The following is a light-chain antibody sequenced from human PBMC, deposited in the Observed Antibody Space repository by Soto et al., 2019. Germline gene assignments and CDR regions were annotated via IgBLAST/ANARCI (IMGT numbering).Light chain of an antibody. Sequence: DIQMTQSPSTLSASVGDRVTITCRASQSISSWLAWYQQKPGKAPKLLIYDASRLESGVPSRFRGSGSGTEFTLTISSLQPDDFATYYCQQYNRYAYTFGRGTKLEIK. CDR3: QQYNRYAYT. J-gene: IGKJ2*01. CDR2: DAS. V-gene: IGKV1-5*01. CDR1: QSISSW.